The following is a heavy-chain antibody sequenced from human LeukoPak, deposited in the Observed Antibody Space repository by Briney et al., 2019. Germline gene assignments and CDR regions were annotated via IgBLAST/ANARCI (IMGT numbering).Heavy chain of an antibody. V-gene: IGHV4-4*07. CDR1: GGSISSYY. J-gene: IGHJ4*02. Sequence: PSETLSLTCTVSGGSISSYYWSWIRQPAGKGLEWIGRIYTSGSTNYNPSLKSRVTMSVDTSKNQFSLKLSSVTAADTAVYYCARLPPIAAAGHFDYWGQGTLVTVSS. D-gene: IGHD6-13*01. CDR3: ARLPPIAAAGHFDY. CDR2: IYTSGST.